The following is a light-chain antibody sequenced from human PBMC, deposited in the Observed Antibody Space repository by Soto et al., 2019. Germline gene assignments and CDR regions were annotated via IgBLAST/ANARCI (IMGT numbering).Light chain of an antibody. Sequence: QSALTQPRSVSGSPGQSVTISCTGTSSDVGGYNYVSWYQQHPGKAPKLMIYEVSKRPSGAPDRFSGSKSGNTASLTISGLQTEDEADYYCCSYAGTYTVLFGRGTKVTVL. CDR2: EVS. CDR3: CSYAGTYTVL. CDR1: SSDVGGYNY. J-gene: IGLJ2*01. V-gene: IGLV2-11*01.